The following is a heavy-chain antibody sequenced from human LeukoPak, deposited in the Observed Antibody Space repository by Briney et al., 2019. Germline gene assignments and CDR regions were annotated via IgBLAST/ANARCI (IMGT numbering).Heavy chain of an antibody. V-gene: IGHV3-33*06. Sequence: PGMSLTLSCVPSGLPFSLYGMHCLPHAPDRGRECVADIWNYESNRYNEDTVKGRFTISRYNSTNTIYLQMNSLRAADTSVYYCAKEAQRGFDYSNSLEYCGQGTLVTVSS. D-gene: IGHD4-11*01. CDR2: IWNYESNR. CDR3: AKEAQRGFDYSNSLEY. J-gene: IGHJ4*02. CDR1: GLPFSLYG.